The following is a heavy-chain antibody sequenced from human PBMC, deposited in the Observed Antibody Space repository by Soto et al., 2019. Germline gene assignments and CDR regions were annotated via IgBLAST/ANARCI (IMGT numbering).Heavy chain of an antibody. CDR3: AKSIVYAIDS. CDR2: IYYSGST. D-gene: IGHD2-15*01. J-gene: IGHJ4*02. V-gene: IGHV4-39*01. CDR1: GGSISSYNFY. Sequence: QLQLQESGPGLVKPSETLSLTCTVSGGSISSYNFYWGWIRQPPGKGLEWIGTIYYSGSTYYNPSLKSRVTISVDTSKSQFSLRLNSVTAADTAVYYCAKSIVYAIDSWGQGTLVTVSS.